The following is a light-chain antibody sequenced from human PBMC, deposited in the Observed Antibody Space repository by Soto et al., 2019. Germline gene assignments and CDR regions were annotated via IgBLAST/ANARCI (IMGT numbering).Light chain of an antibody. CDR1: SSDVGGYNS. CDR3: SSSTSRITLMV. CDR2: DVS. V-gene: IGLV2-14*01. Sequence: QSALTQPASVSGSPGQSITISCTGTSSDVGGYNSVSWYQQHPGKAPKLMIYDVSNRPSGVSNRFSGSKSGNTASLTISGLQAEDEADYYCSSSTSRITLMVFGGGTKLTVL. J-gene: IGLJ2*01.